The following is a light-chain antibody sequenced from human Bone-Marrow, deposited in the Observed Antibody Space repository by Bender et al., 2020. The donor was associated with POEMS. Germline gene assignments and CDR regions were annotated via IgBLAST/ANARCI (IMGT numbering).Light chain of an antibody. CDR1: SSNIGSNT. Sequence: QSVLTQPPSASGTPGQRVTISCSGSSSNIGSNTVNWYHQLPGTAPKLLIYSNNERPSGVPDRFSGSRSGTSASLAISGLQSEDEAVYYCAAWDDSLNGLLVFVGGTKLTVL. CDR3: AAWDDSLNGLLV. CDR2: SNN. J-gene: IGLJ2*01. V-gene: IGLV1-44*01.